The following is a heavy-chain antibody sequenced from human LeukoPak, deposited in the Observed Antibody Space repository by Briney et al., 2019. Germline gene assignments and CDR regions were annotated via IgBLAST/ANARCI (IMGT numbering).Heavy chain of an antibody. D-gene: IGHD6-13*01. V-gene: IGHV3-7*04. Sequence: GGSLRLSCAASGVMFPSYWMTWVRQAPGKGLEWVANIKQDGSEKYYVDSVKGRFTISRDNAKNSLSLQMNSLRAEDTAMYYCARIKYNSNWWEAFDIWGQGTMVTVSS. CDR2: IKQDGSEK. CDR3: ARIKYNSNWWEAFDI. CDR1: GVMFPSYW. J-gene: IGHJ3*02.